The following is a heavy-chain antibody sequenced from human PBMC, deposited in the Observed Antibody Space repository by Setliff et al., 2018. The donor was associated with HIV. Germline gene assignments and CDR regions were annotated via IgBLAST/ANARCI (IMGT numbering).Heavy chain of an antibody. Sequence: GGSLRLSCVVSGLTFNSYSMNWVRQAPGKGLEWVSSISSSSSYIYYADSVRGRFTITRDDSKDTVYLEMKSLRGDDTAIYYCAKSIRSYTPSPTFDYWGQGSLVTVSS. J-gene: IGHJ4*02. CDR2: ISSSSSYI. D-gene: IGHD2-2*02. V-gene: IGHV3-21*04. CDR1: GLTFNSYS. CDR3: AKSIRSYTPSPTFDY.